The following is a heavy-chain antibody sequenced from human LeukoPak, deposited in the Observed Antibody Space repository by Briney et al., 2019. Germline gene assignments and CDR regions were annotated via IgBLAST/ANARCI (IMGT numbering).Heavy chain of an antibody. J-gene: IGHJ6*02. CDR1: GYTFTSYG. Sequence: ASVKVSCKASGYTFTSYGISWVRQAPGQGLEWMGWISAYNGNTNYAQKLQGRVTTTTDTSTSTAYMELRSLRSDDTAVYYCAREDIVVVPAAHGMDVWGQGTTVTVSS. CDR2: ISAYNGNT. CDR3: AREDIVVVPAAHGMDV. V-gene: IGHV1-18*01. D-gene: IGHD2-2*01.